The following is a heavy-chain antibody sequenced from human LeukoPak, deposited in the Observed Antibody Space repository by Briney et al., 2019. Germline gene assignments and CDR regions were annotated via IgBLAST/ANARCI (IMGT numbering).Heavy chain of an antibody. J-gene: IGHJ4*02. V-gene: IGHV3-7*01. CDR2: IKEDGSEK. D-gene: IGHD6-19*01. Sequence: GGSLRLSCVASGFIFSSHWMSWVRQAPGKGPEWVANIKEDGSEKYYVDSVKGRFTISRDNVENSLYLQMSSLGDDDTAVYYCASLSSSDWYGDYWGQGTLVTVSS. CDR3: ASLSSSDWYGDY. CDR1: GFIFSSHW.